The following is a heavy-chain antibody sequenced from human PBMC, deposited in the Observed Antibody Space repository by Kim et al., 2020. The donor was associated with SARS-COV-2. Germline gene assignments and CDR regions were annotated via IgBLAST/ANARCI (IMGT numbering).Heavy chain of an antibody. D-gene: IGHD5-12*01. J-gene: IGHJ6*02. V-gene: IGHV3-15*01. CDR2: IKSKTDGGTT. CDR1: GFTFSNAW. Sequence: GGSLRLSCAASGFTFSNAWMSWVRQAPGKGLEWVGRIKSKTDGGTTDYAAPVKGRFTISRDDSKNTLYLQMNSLKTEDTAVYYCTTLEMATNPWYYGMDVWGQGTTVTVSS. CDR3: TTLEMATNPWYYGMDV.